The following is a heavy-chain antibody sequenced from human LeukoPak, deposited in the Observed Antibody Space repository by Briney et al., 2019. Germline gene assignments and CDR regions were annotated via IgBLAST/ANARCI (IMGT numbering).Heavy chain of an antibody. V-gene: IGHV3-23*01. CDR2: MSGSGTGT. D-gene: IGHD3-10*01. CDR1: GFTFSSYA. Sequence: GGSLRLSCAASGFTFSSYAMSWVRQAPGKGLEWVSAMSGSGTGTSYAESVQGRFTISRDNSKNTLYLQMNSLRAEDTAVYYCARGLYQYFGSGSYTLDHWGQGTQVTVSS. CDR3: ARGLYQYFGSGSYTLDH. J-gene: IGHJ4*02.